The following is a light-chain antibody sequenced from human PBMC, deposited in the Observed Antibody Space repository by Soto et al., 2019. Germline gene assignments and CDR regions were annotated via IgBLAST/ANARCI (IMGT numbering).Light chain of an antibody. CDR3: QQRSNWPGT. Sequence: EIVLTQSPATLSLSPGERATLSCRASQSVSSYLAWYQQKPGQAPRLLIYDASNRATGIPARFSGSGSGTDFTLTISSLEPEDVAVYYGQQRSNWPGTFGQGTKVEIK. J-gene: IGKJ1*01. CDR1: QSVSSY. CDR2: DAS. V-gene: IGKV3-11*01.